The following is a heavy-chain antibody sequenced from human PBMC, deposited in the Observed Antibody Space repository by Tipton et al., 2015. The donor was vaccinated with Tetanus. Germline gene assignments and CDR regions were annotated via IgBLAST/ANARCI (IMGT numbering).Heavy chain of an antibody. D-gene: IGHD3-22*01. V-gene: IGHV4-39*01. CDR3: ARLSSSANDAHVFDI. CDR1: GGAVSSNSHD. CDR2: FSNTGGA. Sequence: GLVKPSETLSLTCTVSGGAVSSNSHDWVWIRLPPGKGLEWIGSFSNTGGANYNPSLESRATLSADTSKNQFSLRLIAATAADTAVYYCARLSSSANDAHVFDIWGQGTMVTVSS. J-gene: IGHJ3*02.